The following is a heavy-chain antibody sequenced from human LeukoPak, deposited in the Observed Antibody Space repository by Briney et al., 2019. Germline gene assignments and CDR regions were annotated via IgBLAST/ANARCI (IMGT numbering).Heavy chain of an antibody. D-gene: IGHD3-16*01. V-gene: IGHV3-23*01. J-gene: IGHJ3*02. CDR3: ATTFAFDI. CDR2: ISTNGAAT. Sequence: PGASLRLSCAASGFTFSNYAMSWVRQAPGKGLEWVSTISTNGAATYYTDSVKGRFTISRDNSKNTLFLQMNSLRAEDTAVYYCATTFAFDIWGQGTMVTVSS. CDR1: GFTFSNYA.